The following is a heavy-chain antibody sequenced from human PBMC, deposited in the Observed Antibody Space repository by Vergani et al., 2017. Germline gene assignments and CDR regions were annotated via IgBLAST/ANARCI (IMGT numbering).Heavy chain of an antibody. CDR3: AREPPLTGFFDY. J-gene: IGHJ4*01. CDR1: GYTFTAYY. Sequence: QVQLVQSGAEVKKPGASVKISCKASGYTFTAYYIHWVRQAPEQGLEWVGVISPDGFSTFYAQKFQGRVTITRDTSTSTVYVEVTSLRSDDTAVYYCAREPPLTGFFDYWGHGTLVTVSS. V-gene: IGHV1-46*03. D-gene: IGHD3-9*01. CDR2: ISPDGFST.